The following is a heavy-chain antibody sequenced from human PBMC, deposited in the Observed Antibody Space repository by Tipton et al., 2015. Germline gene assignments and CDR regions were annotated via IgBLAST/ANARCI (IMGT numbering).Heavy chain of an antibody. Sequence: TLSLTCTVSGVSVTSGSFYWSWIRQSPGKGLEWIGYIYHTGSTIYNPSLKSRVTISLDRSKNQFSLRLTSVTAADTAVYYCARDAGIVAAPSRYFHYWGQGTLATVSS. CDR3: ARDAGIVAAPSRYFHY. V-gene: IGHV4-61*01. J-gene: IGHJ1*01. CDR1: GVSVTSGSFY. CDR2: IYHTGST. D-gene: IGHD2-15*01.